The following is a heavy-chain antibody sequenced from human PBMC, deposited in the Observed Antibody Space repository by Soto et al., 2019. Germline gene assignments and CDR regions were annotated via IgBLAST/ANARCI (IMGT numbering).Heavy chain of an antibody. D-gene: IGHD1-26*01. J-gene: IGHJ3*02. V-gene: IGHV5-51*01. CDR3: ARHRSCELLRRPSPTDAFDI. CDR1: GYSFTSYW. CDR2: IYPGDSDT. Sequence: GESLKISCKGSGYSFTSYWIGWVRQMPGKGLEWMGIIYPGDSDTRYSPSFQGQVTISADKSISTAYLQWSSLKAPDTAMYYCARHRSCELLRRPSPTDAFDIWGKGTMVTVSS.